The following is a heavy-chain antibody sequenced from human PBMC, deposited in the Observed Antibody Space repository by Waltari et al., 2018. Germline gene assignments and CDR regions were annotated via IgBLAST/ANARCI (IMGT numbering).Heavy chain of an antibody. J-gene: IGHJ6*02. V-gene: IGHV3-33*01. Sequence: QVQVVESGGGAVQPGQSLRLSCVTSGFKVSSYGMHWVRQAPGKGLEWVAVIWYDGSNTDYRESVKGRFTISRDNVKNTVDLQMNNLRVEDTAVYYCARPAWNDPPYYYGMDVWGPGTTVSVSS. D-gene: IGHD1-1*01. CDR1: GFKVSSYG. CDR2: IWYDGSNT. CDR3: ARPAWNDPPYYYGMDV.